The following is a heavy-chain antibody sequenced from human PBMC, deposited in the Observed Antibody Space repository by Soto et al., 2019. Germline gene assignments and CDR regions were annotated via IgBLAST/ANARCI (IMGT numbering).Heavy chain of an antibody. CDR1: GFTYSSYA. V-gene: IGHV3-23*01. D-gene: IGHD6-13*01. CDR3: ARALTAGIKVTWFDP. J-gene: IGHJ5*02. Sequence: EVQLLESGGGLVQPGGSLRLSCAASGFTYSSYAMSWVRQSPGKGLEWVAGITVSPTGTYYADSVKGRFTISRDNSKNVLYLQMNSLRADDTAVYYCARALTAGIKVTWFDPWGQGTPVTVSS. CDR2: ITVSPTGT.